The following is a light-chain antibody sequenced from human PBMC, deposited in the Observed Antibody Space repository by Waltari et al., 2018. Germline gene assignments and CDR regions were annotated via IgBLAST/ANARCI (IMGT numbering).Light chain of an antibody. CDR1: SSHVVSYGW. Sequence: QSVLTQPRAVSGSPGQSVTISCPGTSSHVVSYGWVPWYQQYPGKAPQLILYDVTKRPSGVPDRFSGSKSGNTASLTISGLQADDEADYYCCSYAGRYKLIFGGGSTLTVL. V-gene: IGLV2-11*01. CDR3: CSYAGRYKLI. J-gene: IGLJ2*01. CDR2: DVT.